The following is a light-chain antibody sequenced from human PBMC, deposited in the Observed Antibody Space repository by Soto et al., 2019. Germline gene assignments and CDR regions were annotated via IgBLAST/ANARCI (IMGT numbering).Light chain of an antibody. CDR1: SSNIGGGYH. V-gene: IGLV1-40*01. Sequence: QSVLTQPPSVSGAPGQRVTISCTGSSSNIGGGYHVHWYQQLPGTAPKLLIYGNSNRPSGVPYRFSGSKSGTSASLAITGLQDEDEADDYCHCYDTSMSGYVFGAGTKLTVL. CDR3: HCYDTSMSGYV. J-gene: IGLJ1*01. CDR2: GNS.